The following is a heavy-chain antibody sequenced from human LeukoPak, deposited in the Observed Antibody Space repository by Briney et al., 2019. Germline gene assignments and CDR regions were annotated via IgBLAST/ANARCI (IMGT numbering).Heavy chain of an antibody. CDR2: INAGNGKT. CDR3: AKAIWTSTLTTYYFDY. CDR1: GYSFTNYA. Sequence: ASVKVSCKASGYSFTNYAIQWVRQAPGQRLEWRGWINAGNGKTKYSQKFQGRVTITRDTSASTAYMELSSLRSEDTAVYYCAKAIWTSTLTTYYFDYWGQGALVTVSS. V-gene: IGHV1-3*01. J-gene: IGHJ4*02. D-gene: IGHD4-17*01.